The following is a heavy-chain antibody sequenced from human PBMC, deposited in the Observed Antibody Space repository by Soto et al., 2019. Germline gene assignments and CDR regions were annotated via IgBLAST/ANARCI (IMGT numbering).Heavy chain of an antibody. CDR1: GFTFDDYA. Sequence: EVQLVESGGGLVQPGRSLRLSCAASGFTFDDYAMHWVRQAPGKGLEWVSGISWNSGSIGYADSVKGRFTISRDNAKNSLYLQMNSLRAEDTALYYCAKDQGTSRHYYYYGMDVW. V-gene: IGHV3-9*01. CDR2: ISWNSGSI. D-gene: IGHD2-2*01. CDR3: AKDQGTSRHYYYYGMDV. J-gene: IGHJ6*01.